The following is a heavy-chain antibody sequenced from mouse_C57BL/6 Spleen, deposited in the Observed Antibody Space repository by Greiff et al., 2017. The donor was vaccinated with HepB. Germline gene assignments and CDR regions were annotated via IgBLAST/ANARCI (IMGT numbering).Heavy chain of an antibody. Sequence: EVMLVESGGDLVKPGGSLKLSCAASGFTFSSYGMSWVRQTPDKRLEWVATISSGGSYTYYPDSVKGRFTISRDNAKNTLYLQMSSLKSEDTAMCYCARHAPAMDYWGQGTSVTVSS. CDR1: GFTFSSYG. CDR3: ARHAPAMDY. CDR2: ISSGGSYT. J-gene: IGHJ4*01. V-gene: IGHV5-6*01.